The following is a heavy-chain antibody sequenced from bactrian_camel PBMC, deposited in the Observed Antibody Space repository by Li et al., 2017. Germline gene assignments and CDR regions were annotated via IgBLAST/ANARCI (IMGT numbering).Heavy chain of an antibody. CDR3: AIVWRSCSGGVPAPQAFDI. CDR2: IRPAGATT. J-gene: IGHJ4*01. CDR1: GFGSSRHC. Sequence: DVQLVESGGGSVQAGESLRLSCAVSGFGSSRHCMGWFRQTPGQEREGVASIRPAGATTAYASSVRDRFVISLDTATDTVYLQMNSLRPEDTAMYYCAIVWRSCSGGVPAPQAFDIWGQGTQVTVS. D-gene: IGHD2*01. V-gene: IGHV3S40*01.